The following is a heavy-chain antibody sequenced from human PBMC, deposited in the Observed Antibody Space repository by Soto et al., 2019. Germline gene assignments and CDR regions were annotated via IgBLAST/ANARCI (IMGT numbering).Heavy chain of an antibody. V-gene: IGHV1-18*01. CDR3: ERETSGYSHTFDP. D-gene: IGHD4-4*01. CDR2: ISPYSGNT. Sequence: ASXTGSWKACGYTFTSYDLSCVRQAPGQGLEWMGWISPYSGNTKYAQKLQGRVTMTTDTSTNTAYVELRSLRSDDTAVYYCERETSGYSHTFDPCGQGTLVTVSS. CDR1: GYTFTSYD. J-gene: IGHJ5*02.